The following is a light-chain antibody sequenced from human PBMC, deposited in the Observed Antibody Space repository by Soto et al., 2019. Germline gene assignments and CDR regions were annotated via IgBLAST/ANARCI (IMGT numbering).Light chain of an antibody. J-gene: IGLJ2*01. CDR3: TSYSSSSPVL. CDR2: EDT. CDR1: SSDVGAYNY. V-gene: IGLV2-14*01. Sequence: QSALTQPASVSGSLGQSITISCTGTSSDVGAYNYVSWYQQHPDKAPKLLIFEDTNRPSGVSGRFSGSKSGITASLSISGLQPEDEADYYCTSYSSSSPVLFGGGTKVTVL.